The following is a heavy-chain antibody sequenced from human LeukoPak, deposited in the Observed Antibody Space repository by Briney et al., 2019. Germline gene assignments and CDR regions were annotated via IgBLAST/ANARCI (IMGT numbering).Heavy chain of an antibody. CDR3: TRGGGGSFPHY. D-gene: IGHD2-21*01. CDR1: GFTVSSNF. Sequence: GGSLRLSCAASGFTVSSNFLSWVRQPPGKGLERVSDIYSGGSTYYADSVKGRFTISRDNSKNTLYLQMNSLGAEDTAVYYCTRGGGGSFPHYWGQGTLVTVSS. CDR2: IYSGGST. J-gene: IGHJ4*02. V-gene: IGHV3-53*01.